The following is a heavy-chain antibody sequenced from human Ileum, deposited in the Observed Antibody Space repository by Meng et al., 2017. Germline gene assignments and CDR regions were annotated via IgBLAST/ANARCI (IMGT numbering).Heavy chain of an antibody. CDR1: GTW. D-gene: IGHD3-22*01. CDR3: ATSNDRDVYYLGY. CDR2: IFQSGRT. V-gene: IGHV4-4*02. Sequence: GPAQESAPRLVKPSGTLSLTCAVSGTWWSWVRQPPGKGLEWSGEIFQSGRTNYNPSLKSRVTISIDKSKSKISLQLSAVTAADTAVYSCATSNDRDVYYLGYWGQGTLVTVSS. J-gene: IGHJ4*02.